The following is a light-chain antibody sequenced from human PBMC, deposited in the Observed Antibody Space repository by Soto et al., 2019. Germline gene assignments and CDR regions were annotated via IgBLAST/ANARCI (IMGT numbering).Light chain of an antibody. CDR1: QSVSSSY. CDR3: QQYGSSPGT. CDR2: GAS. Sequence: EIVLTQSPGTLSLSPGERATLSCRASQSVSSSYLAWYQQKPGQAPRLLIYGASFRATGIPDRFSGSGSGTDFTLTISRLAPEDFAVYYCQQYGSSPGTFGQGTKVEIK. V-gene: IGKV3-20*01. J-gene: IGKJ1*01.